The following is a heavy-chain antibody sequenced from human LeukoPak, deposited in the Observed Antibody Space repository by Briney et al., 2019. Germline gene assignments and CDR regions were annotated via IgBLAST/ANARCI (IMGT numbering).Heavy chain of an antibody. J-gene: IGHJ4*02. Sequence: SETLSLTCTVSGYSISSGYYWGWIRQPPGKGLEWIGSIYHSGSTYYNPSLKSRVTISVDTSKNQFSLKLSSVTAADTAVYYCARKRQWLGIYDYWGQGTLVTVSS. CDR2: IYHSGST. V-gene: IGHV4-38-2*02. D-gene: IGHD6-19*01. CDR3: ARKRQWLGIYDY. CDR1: GYSISSGYY.